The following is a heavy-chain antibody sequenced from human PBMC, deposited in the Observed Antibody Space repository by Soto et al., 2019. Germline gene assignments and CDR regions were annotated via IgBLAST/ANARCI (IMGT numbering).Heavy chain of an antibody. CDR1: GFTFSSYA. CDR3: AKAPHASPRFCSGGSCYSIDY. Sequence: GGSLRLSCAASGFTFSSYAMSWVRQAPGKGLEWVSTVSGSGGSTYYAGSVEGRFTISRDNSKNTLYLQVNSLRAEDTAAYYCAKAPHASPRFCSGGSCYSIDYWGQGTLVTVSS. J-gene: IGHJ4*02. V-gene: IGHV3-23*01. D-gene: IGHD2-15*01. CDR2: VSGSGGST.